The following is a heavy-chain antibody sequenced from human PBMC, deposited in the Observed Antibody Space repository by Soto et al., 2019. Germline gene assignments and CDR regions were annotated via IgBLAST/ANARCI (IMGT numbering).Heavy chain of an antibody. J-gene: IGHJ6*02. Sequence: QVQLVQSGAEVKKPGSSVKVSCKASGGTFSSYAISWVRQAPGQGLEWMGGIIPIFGTANYAQKFQGRVTITADESTRTAYMGLSSLSSEDTAVYYCASGSKYCSGGSCSTYYYGMDVWGQGTTVTVSS. D-gene: IGHD2-15*01. CDR3: ASGSKYCSGGSCSTYYYGMDV. CDR1: GGTFSSYA. V-gene: IGHV1-69*12. CDR2: IIPIFGTA.